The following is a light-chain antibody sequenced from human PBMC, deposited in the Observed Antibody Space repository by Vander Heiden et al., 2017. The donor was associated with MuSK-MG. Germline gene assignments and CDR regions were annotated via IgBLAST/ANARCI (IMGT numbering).Light chain of an antibody. Sequence: QSALTQPASVSGSPGQSITISCTGTSSDVGRYDLVSLYQQPPAKAPIVMMLYDIKRPSGGSHLFSCSKYGNTAAPTISGLQAEDDADDYCCSSNPSSISGVFGGGTKLTVL. CDR3: CSSNPSSISGV. CDR1: SSDVGRYDL. V-gene: IGLV2-23*01. CDR2: YDI. J-gene: IGLJ3*02.